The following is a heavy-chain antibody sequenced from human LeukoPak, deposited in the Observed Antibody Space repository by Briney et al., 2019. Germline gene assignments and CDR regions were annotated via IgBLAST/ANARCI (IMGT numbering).Heavy chain of an antibody. CDR2: IYTSGST. CDR1: GGSISSGSYY. CDR3: ARGSSSWHWYFDL. Sequence: SQTLSLTCTVSGGSISSGSYYWSWIRQPAGKGLEWIGRIYTSGSTNYNPSLKSRVTISLDTSKNQFSLKLSSVTAADTAVYYCARGSSSWHWYFDLWGRGTLVTVSS. V-gene: IGHV4-61*02. J-gene: IGHJ2*01. D-gene: IGHD6-13*01.